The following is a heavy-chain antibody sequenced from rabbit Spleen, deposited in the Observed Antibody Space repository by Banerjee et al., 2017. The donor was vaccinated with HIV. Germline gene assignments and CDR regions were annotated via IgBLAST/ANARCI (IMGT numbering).Heavy chain of an antibody. D-gene: IGHD8-1*01. CDR1: GFSFSAVHW. V-gene: IGHV1S45*01. Sequence: QEQLVESGGGLVKPGASLTLTCKASGFSFSAVHWIYWVRQAPGKGPEWITCIGAGVSYTTYYATWAKGRFTISKTSSTTVTLQMTSLTAADTATYFCARDTGTSFSSYGMDLWGPGTLVTVS. J-gene: IGHJ6*01. CDR3: ARDTGTSFSSYGMDL. CDR2: IGAGVSYTT.